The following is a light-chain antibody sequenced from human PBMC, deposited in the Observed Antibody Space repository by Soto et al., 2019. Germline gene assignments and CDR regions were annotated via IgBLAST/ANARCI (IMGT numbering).Light chain of an antibody. J-gene: IGKJ1*01. CDR1: QSVNSSY. Sequence: DTVFTQCPGTLSLSPGERATLSCRASQSVNSSYIAWYQVKPGQAPRLLIYEASSRATGIPDRCSGGGAGTDFTLSISNVEHEDFAVYYCQQYGDSSWTFGQGTKVDIK. CDR3: QQYGDSSWT. V-gene: IGKV3-20*01. CDR2: EAS.